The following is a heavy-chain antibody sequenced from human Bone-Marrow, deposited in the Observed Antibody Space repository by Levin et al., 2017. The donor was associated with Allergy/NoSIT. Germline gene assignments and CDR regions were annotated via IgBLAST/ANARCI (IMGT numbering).Heavy chain of an antibody. J-gene: IGHJ5*01. CDR3: ARGRSPRFDDESRGYYWFDS. D-gene: IGHD3-22*01. Sequence: ETLSLTCGVSGASVGSGGYYWSWIRQPPGQGPEWIGYIFDSEMTRYSLALKSRVTVSLDTSKSQFSLRLNSVTAADTAVYYCARGRSPRFDDESRGYYWFDSWGQGILVTVSS. CDR2: IFDSEMT. V-gene: IGHV4-61*08. CDR1: GASVGSGGYY.